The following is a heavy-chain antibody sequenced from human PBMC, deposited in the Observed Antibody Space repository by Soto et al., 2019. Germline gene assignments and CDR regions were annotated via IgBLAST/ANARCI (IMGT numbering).Heavy chain of an antibody. Sequence: GASVKVSCKASGGTFSSYTISWVRQAPGQGLEWMGWISAYNGNTNYAQKLQGRATMTTDTSTSTAYMELRSLRSDDTAVYYCARVSHYCSGGSCYSSYFDYWGQGTLVTVSS. J-gene: IGHJ4*02. D-gene: IGHD2-15*01. CDR2: ISAYNGNT. CDR3: ARVSHYCSGGSCYSSYFDY. V-gene: IGHV1-18*01. CDR1: GGTFSSYT.